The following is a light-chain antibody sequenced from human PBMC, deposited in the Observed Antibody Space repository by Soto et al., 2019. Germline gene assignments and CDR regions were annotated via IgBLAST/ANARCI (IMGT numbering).Light chain of an antibody. V-gene: IGLV7-46*01. J-gene: IGLJ1*01. CDR1: TGAITSGNY. CDR2: DPS. CDR3: LRSYSGAYV. Sequence: QAVVTQEPSLTVSPGGTVTLTCGSSTGAITSGNYPYWFQQKPGQAPRTLVYDPSNKHSWTPARFSGSLLGGKAALTLSGAQPEDEAEYYCLRSYSGAYVFGAGTKVTVL.